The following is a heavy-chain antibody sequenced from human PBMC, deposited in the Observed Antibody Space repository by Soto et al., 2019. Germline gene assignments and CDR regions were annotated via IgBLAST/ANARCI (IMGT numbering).Heavy chain of an antibody. CDR1: GTSFTYVY. CDR2: ITPFNGNH. Sequence: SVEVSCQESGTSFTYVYLHWLRQAPGQALEWMGWITPFNGNHKYAQKFQDRVTFTGDTSLNTAYMELSSLRSDDTAMFYCASGRYDASGYFDYWGQGTLVT. CDR3: ASGRYDASGYFDY. V-gene: IGHV1-45*02. J-gene: IGHJ4*02. D-gene: IGHD3-22*01.